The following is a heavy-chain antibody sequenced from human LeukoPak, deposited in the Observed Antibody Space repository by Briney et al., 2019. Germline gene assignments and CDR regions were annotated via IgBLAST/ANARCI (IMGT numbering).Heavy chain of an antibody. D-gene: IGHD5-24*01. CDR3: ARAYNINYYYYMDV. CDR1: GFTFSRYW. CDR2: IKQDGSEK. J-gene: IGHJ6*03. Sequence: GGSLRLSCAASGFTFSRYWMSWVRQAPGKGLEWVANIKQDGSEKDYVDSVKGRFTISRDNAKNSLYLQMNSLRAEDTALYYCARAYNINYYYYMDVWGKGTTVTISS. V-gene: IGHV3-7*03.